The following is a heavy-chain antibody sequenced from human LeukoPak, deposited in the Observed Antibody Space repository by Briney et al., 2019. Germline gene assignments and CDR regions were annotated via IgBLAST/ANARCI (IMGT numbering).Heavy chain of an antibody. V-gene: IGHV1-3*01. CDR2: INAGNGNT. CDR1: GYTFTNYA. J-gene: IGHJ5*02. Sequence: ASVKVSCKASGYTFTNYAMQWVRQAPGQRLEWMGWINAGNGNTRYSQRFQGRVTITRDTSASTAYMELSSLRSEDTAVYYCARVDAYYNWFDPWGQGTLVTVSS. D-gene: IGHD2-21*01. CDR3: ARVDAYYNWFDP.